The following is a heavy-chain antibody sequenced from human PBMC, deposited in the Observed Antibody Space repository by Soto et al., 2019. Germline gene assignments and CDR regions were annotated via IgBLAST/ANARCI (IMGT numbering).Heavy chain of an antibody. CDR1: GGTFSSYA. CDR2: IIPIFGTA. Sequence: GASVKVSCKASGGTFSSYAISWVRQAPGQGLEWMGGIIPIFGTANYAQKFQGRVTITADKSTSTAYMELSSLRSEDTAVYYCASYAHYYGSGSLEYYYYGMDVWGQGTTVTVSS. J-gene: IGHJ6*02. CDR3: ASYAHYYGSGSLEYYYYGMDV. V-gene: IGHV1-69*06. D-gene: IGHD3-10*01.